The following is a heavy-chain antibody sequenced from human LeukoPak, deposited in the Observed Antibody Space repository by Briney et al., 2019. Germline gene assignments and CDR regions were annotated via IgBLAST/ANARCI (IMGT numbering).Heavy chain of an antibody. D-gene: IGHD3-9*01. Sequence: ASVKVSCKASGGTFSSYAISWVRQAPGQGLEWMGGIIPIFGTANYAQKFQGRVTITTDESTSTAYMELSSLRSEDTAVYYCASTAREYYDILTGYNNWFDPWGQGTLVTVSS. V-gene: IGHV1-69*05. CDR2: IIPIFGTA. CDR1: GGTFSSYA. CDR3: ASTAREYYDILTGYNNWFDP. J-gene: IGHJ5*02.